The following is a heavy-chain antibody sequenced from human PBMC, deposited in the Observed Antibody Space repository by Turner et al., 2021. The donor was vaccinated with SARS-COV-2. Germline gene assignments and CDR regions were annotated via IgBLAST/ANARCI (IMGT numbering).Heavy chain of an antibody. CDR3: AKGQWYYYDSSGLTYYFDY. CDR2: ISYDGSNN. Sequence: QVQLVESGGGVVQPGRSLRLSCLASGFTFSSYGMHWVRQAPGKGLEGVAVISYDGSNNNNADSVKGRFTISRDNSKNTLYLQMNSLRAEDTAVYYCAKGQWYYYDSSGLTYYFDYWGQGTLVTVSS. D-gene: IGHD3-22*01. CDR1: GFTFSSYG. V-gene: IGHV3-30*18. J-gene: IGHJ4*02.